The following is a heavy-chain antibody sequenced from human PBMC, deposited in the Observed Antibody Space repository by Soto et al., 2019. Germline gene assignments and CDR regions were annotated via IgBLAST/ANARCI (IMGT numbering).Heavy chain of an antibody. Sequence: ASVKVSCKASGYTFTSYDINWVRQATGQGLEWMGWMNPNSGNTGYAQKFQGRVTMTRNTSISTAYMELSSLRSEDTAVYYCARAKRGIGYCSSTSCYPWFDPWGQGTLVTVSS. D-gene: IGHD2-2*03. V-gene: IGHV1-8*01. CDR2: MNPNSGNT. J-gene: IGHJ5*02. CDR3: ARAKRGIGYCSSTSCYPWFDP. CDR1: GYTFTSYD.